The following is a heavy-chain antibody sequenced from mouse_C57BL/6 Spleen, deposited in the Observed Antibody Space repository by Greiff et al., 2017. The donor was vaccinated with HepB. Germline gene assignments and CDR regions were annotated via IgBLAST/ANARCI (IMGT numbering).Heavy chain of an antibody. J-gene: IGHJ2*01. D-gene: IGHD2-2*01. Sequence: EVHLVESGGDLVKPGGSLKLSCAASGFTFSSYGMSWVRQTPDKRLEWVATISSGGSYTYYPDTVKGRFTIYRDNAKNTLYLQMSSLKSEDTAMYYCARHGSYFDYWGQGTTLTVSS. V-gene: IGHV5-6*01. CDR2: ISSGGSYT. CDR3: ARHGSYFDY. CDR1: GFTFSSYG.